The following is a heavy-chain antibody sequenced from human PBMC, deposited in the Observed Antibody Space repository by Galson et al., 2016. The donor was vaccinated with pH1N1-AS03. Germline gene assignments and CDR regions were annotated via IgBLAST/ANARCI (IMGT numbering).Heavy chain of an antibody. Sequence: QSGAEVKKPGESLKISCKGSGDSFNTYWIGWVRQMPGKGLEWMGIIYPGDSDTRYSPSFQGHVTITADASTSTAYLQWSRLKASDTAIYYCARRGHCTGISCYDLDSWGQGTMVTVSS. J-gene: IGHJ4*02. CDR1: GDSFNTYW. CDR3: ARRGHCTGISCYDLDS. D-gene: IGHD2-2*01. V-gene: IGHV5-51*03. CDR2: IYPGDSDT.